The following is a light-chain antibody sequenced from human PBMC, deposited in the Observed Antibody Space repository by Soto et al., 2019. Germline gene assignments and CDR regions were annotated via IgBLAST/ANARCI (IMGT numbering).Light chain of an antibody. Sequence: ILLTQSPATLSLSPXXSSPLYCRASQSVSSSYLAWYQQKPGQAPRLLIYGASSRATGIPDRFSGSGSGTDFTLTITRLEPEDFAVYYCQYYGNSPLTFGQGTKVDIK. J-gene: IGKJ1*01. CDR2: GAS. V-gene: IGKV3-20*01. CDR3: QYYGNSPLT. CDR1: QSVSSSY.